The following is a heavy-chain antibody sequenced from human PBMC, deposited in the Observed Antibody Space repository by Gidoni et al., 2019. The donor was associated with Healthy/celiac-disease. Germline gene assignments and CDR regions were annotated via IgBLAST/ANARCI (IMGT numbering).Heavy chain of an antibody. V-gene: IGHV3-23*01. J-gene: IGHJ4*02. CDR3: ANAELFY. CDR1: GFTFSSYA. Sequence: EAQMLESVGGWVQPGGSLRLSCQASGFTFSSYAMSWARQAQGKGLRWVSAISGSGGSTSYADYVQGRFTISRDNAKNTLYLQMNSLRAEETAGYYCANAELFYWGQGTLVTVSS. D-gene: IGHD1-26*01. CDR2: ISGSGGST.